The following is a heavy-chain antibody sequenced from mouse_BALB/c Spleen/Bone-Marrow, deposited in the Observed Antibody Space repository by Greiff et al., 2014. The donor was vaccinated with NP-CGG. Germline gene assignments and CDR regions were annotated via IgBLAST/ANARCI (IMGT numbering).Heavy chain of an antibody. D-gene: IGHD2-10*01. CDR2: ISSASSTI. Sequence: DVQLEQPGGGLVQPGGSRELSCAASGFTFSSFGMHWVRQAPEKVLEWVACISSASSTIYYADTVKGRFTISRDNPKNTLFLQMTSLRSEDTAMYYCTTYYGNYWGQGTTLTVSS. J-gene: IGHJ2*01. CDR1: GFTFSSFG. CDR3: TTYYGNY. V-gene: IGHV5-17*02.